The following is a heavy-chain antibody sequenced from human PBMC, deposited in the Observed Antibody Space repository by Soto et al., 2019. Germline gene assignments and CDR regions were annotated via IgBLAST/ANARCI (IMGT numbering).Heavy chain of an antibody. V-gene: IGHV5-51*01. CDR3: ASSGGVVVPAARGYFIDYYGMDV. D-gene: IGHD2-2*01. CDR1: GYSFTPFW. J-gene: IGHJ6*02. Sequence: PGESLKISCKASGYSFTPFWIGWVRHMPGKGLEWMGFIYPADSDTRYSPSFQDQVTISADKSISTAYLQWSSLKASDTAMYYCASSGGVVVPAARGYFIDYYGMDVWGQGTTVTVSS. CDR2: IYPADSDT.